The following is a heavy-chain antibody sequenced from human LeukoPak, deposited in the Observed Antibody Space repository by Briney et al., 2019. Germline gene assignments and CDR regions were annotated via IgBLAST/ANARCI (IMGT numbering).Heavy chain of an antibody. CDR3: ARDRTADSYYDFWSPYMDV. CDR2: IYSGGST. V-gene: IGHV3-53*01. Sequence: TGGSLRLSCAASGCTVSSNYMSWVRQAPGKGLEWVSVIYSGGSTYYADSVKGRFTISRDNSKNTPYLQMNSLRAEDTAVYYCARDRTADSYYDFWSPYMDVWGKGTTVTVSS. CDR1: GCTVSSNY. D-gene: IGHD3-3*01. J-gene: IGHJ6*03.